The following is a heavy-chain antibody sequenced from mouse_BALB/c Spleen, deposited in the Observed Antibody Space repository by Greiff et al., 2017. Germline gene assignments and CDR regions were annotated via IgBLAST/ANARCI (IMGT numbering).Heavy chain of an antibody. D-gene: IGHD2-3*01. J-gene: IGHJ2*01. CDR2: ISYSGST. CDR3: ARWGLLHYFDY. CDR1: GDSITSGY. V-gene: IGHV3-8*02. Sequence: EVKVVESGPSLVKPSQTLSLTCSVTGDSITSGYWNWIRKFPGNKLEYMGYISYSGSTYYNPSLKSRISITRDTSKNQYYLQLNSVTTEDTATYYCARWGLLHYFDYWGQGTTLTVSS.